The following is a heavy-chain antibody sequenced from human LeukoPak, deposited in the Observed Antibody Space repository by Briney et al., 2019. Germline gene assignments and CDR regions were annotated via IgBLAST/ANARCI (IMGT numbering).Heavy chain of an antibody. V-gene: IGHV4-39*01. CDR2: IYYSGST. D-gene: IGHD6-13*01. CDR3: AAGYSSSWYPARWDY. Sequence: SETLSLTCTISGGSISSGSYYWGWIRQPPGKGLEWIGSIYYSGSTYYNPSLKSRVTISVDTSKNQFSLKLSSVTAADTAVYYCAAGYSSSWYPARWDYWGQGTLVTVSS. CDR1: GGSISSGSYY. J-gene: IGHJ4*02.